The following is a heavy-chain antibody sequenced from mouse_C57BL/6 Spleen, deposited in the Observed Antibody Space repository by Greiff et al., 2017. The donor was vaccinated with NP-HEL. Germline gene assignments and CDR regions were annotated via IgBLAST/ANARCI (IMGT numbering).Heavy chain of an antibody. J-gene: IGHJ4*01. Sequence: VQLQQSGGGLVKPGGSLKLSCAASGFTFSDYGMHWVRQAPEKGLEWVAYISSGSSTIYYADTVKGRFTISRDNAKNTLFLQMTSLRSEDTAMYYCARSWNYAMDYWGQGTSVTVSS. CDR2: ISSGSSTI. CDR1: GFTFSDYG. V-gene: IGHV5-17*01. CDR3: ARSWNYAMDY.